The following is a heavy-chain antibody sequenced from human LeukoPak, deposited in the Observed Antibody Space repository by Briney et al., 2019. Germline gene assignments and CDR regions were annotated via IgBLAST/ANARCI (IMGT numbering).Heavy chain of an antibody. J-gene: IGHJ4*02. V-gene: IGHV7-4-1*02. CDR2: INTDTGNP. D-gene: IGHD2-15*01. CDR1: GYTFTTYA. CDR3: ARATCTGGSCPTFIDY. Sequence: ASVKVSCKASGYTFTTYAMNWVQQAPGQGLEWMGWINTDTGNPTYAQGFTGRFVFSLDTSVSTAYLQISSLKAEDTAVYYCARATCTGGSCPTFIDYWGQGTLVTVSS.